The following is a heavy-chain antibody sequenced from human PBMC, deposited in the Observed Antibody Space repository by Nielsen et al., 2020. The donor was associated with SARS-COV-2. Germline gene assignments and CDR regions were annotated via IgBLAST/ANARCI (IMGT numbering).Heavy chain of an antibody. D-gene: IGHD3-22*01. V-gene: IGHV2-26*03. CDR3: ARMHYYDSSGYYSEDAFDI. Sequence: SGPTLVKPTETLTLTCTISGFSLSTARMGVSWIRPPPGKALEWLAHIFSNDEKSYSTSLKSRLTISKDTSKSQVVLTMTNMDPVDTATYYCARMHYYDSSGYYSEDAFDIWGQGTMVTVSS. CDR1: GFSLSTARMG. J-gene: IGHJ3*02. CDR2: IFSNDEK.